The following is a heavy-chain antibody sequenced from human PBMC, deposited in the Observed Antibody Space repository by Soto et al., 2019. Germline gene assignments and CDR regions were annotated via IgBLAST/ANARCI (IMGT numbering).Heavy chain of an antibody. V-gene: IGHV1-18*01. CDR1: GYTFTSYG. CDR2: ISAYNGNT. CDR3: ARDREGIAARQHYYYGMDV. J-gene: IGHJ6*02. D-gene: IGHD6-6*01. Sequence: SVKVSCKASGYTFTSYGISWVRQAPGQGLEWMGWISAYNGNTNYAQKLQGRVTMTTDTSTSTAYMELRSLRSDDTAVYYCARDREGIAARQHYYYGMDVWGQGTTVTVSS.